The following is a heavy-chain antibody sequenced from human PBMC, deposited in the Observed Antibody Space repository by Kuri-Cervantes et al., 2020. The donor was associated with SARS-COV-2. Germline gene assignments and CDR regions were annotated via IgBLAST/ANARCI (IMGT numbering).Heavy chain of an antibody. CDR2: ISGSGGST. Sequence: GGSLRLSCVASGFTFSSYSMNWVRQAPGKGLEWVSAISGSGGSTYYADSVKGRFTISRDNSKNTLYLQMNSLRAEDTAVYYCAKAAAAAGNTKYYYYYYMDVWGKGTTVTVSS. V-gene: IGHV3-23*01. CDR1: GFTFSSYS. D-gene: IGHD6-13*01. CDR3: AKAAAAAGNTKYYYYYYMDV. J-gene: IGHJ6*03.